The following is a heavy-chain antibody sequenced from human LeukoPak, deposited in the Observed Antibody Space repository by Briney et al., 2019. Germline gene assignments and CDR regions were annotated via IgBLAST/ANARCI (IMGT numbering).Heavy chain of an antibody. Sequence: PGGSLRLSCAASGFTLTSCAMTWVRQAPGKGLEWVSGITASGATTYYADSVKGRFTISRDNSKNTLYLQASSLRAEDTAVYYCVKDIHYYGSGNYYNGYFDYWGQG. J-gene: IGHJ4*02. CDR2: ITASGATT. V-gene: IGHV3-23*01. CDR1: GFTLTSCA. D-gene: IGHD3-10*01. CDR3: VKDIHYYGSGNYYNGYFDY.